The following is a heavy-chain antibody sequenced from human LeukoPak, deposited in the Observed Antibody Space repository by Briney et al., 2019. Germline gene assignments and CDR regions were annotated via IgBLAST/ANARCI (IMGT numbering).Heavy chain of an antibody. CDR3: ARGGGDFDAFDI. J-gene: IGHJ3*02. CDR2: IYYSGST. D-gene: IGHD4-17*01. CDR1: GGSISSSSYY. Sequence: SETLSLTCTVSGGSISSSSYYWGWIRQPPGKGLEWIGSIYYSGSTYYDPSLKSRVTISVVTSKNQFSLKLSSVTAADTAVYYCARGGGDFDAFDIWGQGTMVTVSS. V-gene: IGHV4-39*01.